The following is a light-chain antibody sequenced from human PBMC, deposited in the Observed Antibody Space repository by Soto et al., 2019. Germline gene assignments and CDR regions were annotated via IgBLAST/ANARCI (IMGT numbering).Light chain of an antibody. CDR3: QQSYRTPHP. Sequence: DIQMTQSPSSLSASVGDRVTITCRARQSISSYLIWYQKKPGKAPKLLIYAASSLQSGVPSRFRGRGSGKDFPLTISSLQPEDFATYYCQQSYRTPHPFAGGTKLELK. CDR2: AAS. J-gene: IGKJ4*01. V-gene: IGKV1-39*01. CDR1: QSISSY.